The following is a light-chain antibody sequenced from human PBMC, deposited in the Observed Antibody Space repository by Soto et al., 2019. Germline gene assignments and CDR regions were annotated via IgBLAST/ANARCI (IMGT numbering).Light chain of an antibody. V-gene: IGKV3-20*01. J-gene: IGKJ2*01. CDR2: GAS. Sequence: EIVLTQSPGTLSLSPGERATLSCRASQSVSSSYLAWYQQKPGQAPRLLIYGASSMATGIPDRFSGSGSGTDFTLAMSRLEPEDFEVYYCQQYGSSPYTFGQGTKLEIK. CDR3: QQYGSSPYT. CDR1: QSVSSSY.